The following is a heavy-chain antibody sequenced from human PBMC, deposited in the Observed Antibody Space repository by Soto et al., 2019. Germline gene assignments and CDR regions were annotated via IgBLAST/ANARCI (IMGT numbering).Heavy chain of an antibody. CDR3: AKDGASGSDPPYYYCGMDA. Sequence: EVQRLESGGGFVQPGGSLRLSFAASGFPFSSYAMSCVRQVPGKGLEWCSTISGSGGNAYYADSVKGRFSISRDNSKNTLRLQMHSLRADATSVYCCAKDGASGSDPPYYYCGMDACGPGTTVTVSS. CDR1: GFPFSSYA. D-gene: IGHD1-26*01. J-gene: IGHJ6*02. CDR2: ISGSGGNA. V-gene: IGHV3-23*01.